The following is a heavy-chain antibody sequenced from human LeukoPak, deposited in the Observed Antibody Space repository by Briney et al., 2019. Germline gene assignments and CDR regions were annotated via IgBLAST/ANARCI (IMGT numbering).Heavy chain of an antibody. CDR3: AKDFVAAAGTTD. V-gene: IGHV3-23*01. CDR2: ISGSGGST. Sequence: GRSLRLSCAASGFTFSSYAMSWVRQAPGKGLEWVSAISGSGGSTYYADSVKGRFTISRDNSKNTLYLQMNSLRAEDTAVYHCAKDFVAAAGTTDWGQGTLVTVSS. CDR1: GFTFSSYA. J-gene: IGHJ4*02. D-gene: IGHD6-13*01.